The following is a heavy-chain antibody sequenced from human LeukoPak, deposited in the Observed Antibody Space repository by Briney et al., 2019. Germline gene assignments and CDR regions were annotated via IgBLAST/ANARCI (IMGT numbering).Heavy chain of an antibody. V-gene: IGHV1-24*01. J-gene: IGHJ4*02. CDR3: ATPRTSLRGVINPGYFDY. D-gene: IGHD3-10*01. Sequence: ASVKVSCKVSGYTLTELSMHWVRQAPGKGLEWMGGFDPEDGETIYAQKFQCRVTMTEDTSTDTAYMELSSLRSEDTAVYYCATPRTSLRGVINPGYFDYWGQGTLVTVSS. CDR2: FDPEDGET. CDR1: GYTLTELS.